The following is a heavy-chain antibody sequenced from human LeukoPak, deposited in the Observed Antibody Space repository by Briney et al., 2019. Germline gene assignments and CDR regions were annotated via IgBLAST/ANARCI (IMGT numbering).Heavy chain of an antibody. D-gene: IGHD4-23*01. CDR2: IHSSGNT. J-gene: IGHJ4*02. CDR3: ARDVGKAY. CDR1: GFSISTYY. Sequence: KASETLSLTCTVSGFSISTYYWSWFRQPAGKGLEWIGRIHSSGNTNYNPSLQSRVSLSIDTSQNRFSLRLTSLTAADTAVYFCARDVGKAYWGQGLLAIVSS. V-gene: IGHV4-4*07.